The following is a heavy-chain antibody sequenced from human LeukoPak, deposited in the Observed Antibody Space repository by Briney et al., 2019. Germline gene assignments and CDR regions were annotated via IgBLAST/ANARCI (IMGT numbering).Heavy chain of an antibody. Sequence: PGSSLRLSCAGSGFIFNNYAMHWVRQPPGKGLEWVSGISWNSGSIDYADSVKGRFTISRDNAKNSLYLQMNSLRVEDTAFYYCAKDNRWHYTSGPNPDSLHWGQGALVTVSS. CDR1: GFIFNNYA. V-gene: IGHV3-9*01. CDR2: ISWNSGSI. J-gene: IGHJ1*01. D-gene: IGHD6-19*01. CDR3: AKDNRWHYTSGPNPDSLH.